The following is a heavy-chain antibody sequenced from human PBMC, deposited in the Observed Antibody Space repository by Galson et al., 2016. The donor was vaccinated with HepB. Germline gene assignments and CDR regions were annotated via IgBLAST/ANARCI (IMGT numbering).Heavy chain of an antibody. Sequence: SLRLSCAASGFTFGRYAMSWVRQAPGKGLEWVSAISGDGGSTYYAGSVQGRFTSSRDRSTNTMYLQMNSLRTDDTAVYYCASFTQEWLDRVYYFDYWGRGTLVTVSS. CDR3: ASFTQEWLDRVYYFDY. V-gene: IGHV3-23*01. J-gene: IGHJ4*02. D-gene: IGHD6-19*01. CDR1: GFTFGRYA. CDR2: ISGDGGST.